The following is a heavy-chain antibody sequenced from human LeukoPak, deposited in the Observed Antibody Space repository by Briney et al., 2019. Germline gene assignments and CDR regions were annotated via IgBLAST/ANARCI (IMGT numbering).Heavy chain of an antibody. CDR2: IYYSGST. V-gene: IGHV4-39*01. J-gene: IGHJ4*02. D-gene: IGHD6-13*01. CDR3: AAPGIAAAEY. Sequence: PSETLSLTCTVSGGSISSSSYYWGWIRQPPGKGLEWIGSIYYSGSTYYNPSLKSRVTISVDTSKNQFSLKLSSVTAADTAVYYCAAPGIAAAEYWGQGTLVTVSS. CDR1: GGSISSSSYY.